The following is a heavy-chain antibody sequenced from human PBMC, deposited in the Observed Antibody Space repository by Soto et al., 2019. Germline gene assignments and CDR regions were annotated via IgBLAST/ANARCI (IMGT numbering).Heavy chain of an antibody. CDR2: FNPNSGDT. CDR3: ARVPRN. CDR1: GYIFTAYS. V-gene: IGHV1-2*02. Sequence: GASVKVSCKASGYIFTAYSMHWVRQAPGQGLEWVGWFNPNSGDTIYAQKFQGRVTMTRDTSTSTVYMELSSLRSEDTAVYYCARVPRNWGQGTLVTVSS. J-gene: IGHJ4*02.